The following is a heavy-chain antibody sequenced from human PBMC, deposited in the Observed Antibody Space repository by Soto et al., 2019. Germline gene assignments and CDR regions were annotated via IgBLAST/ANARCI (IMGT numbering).Heavy chain of an antibody. Sequence: GGSLRLSCAASGLTFRSSAMSWVRKAPGKGLEWVSAISGSGGSTYYADSVKGRFTISRDNSKNTLYLQMNSLRAEDTAVYYCAKEFRGVYGGNRYFDYWGQGTLVTVSS. CDR2: ISGSGGST. D-gene: IGHD4-17*01. J-gene: IGHJ4*02. CDR1: GLTFRSSA. V-gene: IGHV3-23*01. CDR3: AKEFRGVYGGNRYFDY.